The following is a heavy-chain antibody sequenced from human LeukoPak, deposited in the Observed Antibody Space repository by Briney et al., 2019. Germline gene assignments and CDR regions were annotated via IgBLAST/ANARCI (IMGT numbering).Heavy chain of an antibody. D-gene: IGHD6-13*01. V-gene: IGHV3-21*01. Sequence: GGSLRLSCAACGFTFSSYSMNWVRQAPGKGLEGVSSISRSSSYIYYPDSVKGRFTISRDNAKNSLYLQMNSLRAEDTAVYYCARDREQQLDFDYWGQGTLVTVSS. CDR3: ARDREQQLDFDY. CDR2: ISRSSSYI. J-gene: IGHJ4*02. CDR1: GFTFSSYS.